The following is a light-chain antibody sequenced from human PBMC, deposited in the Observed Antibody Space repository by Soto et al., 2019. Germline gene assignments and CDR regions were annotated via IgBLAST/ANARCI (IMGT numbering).Light chain of an antibody. Sequence: DIVLTQSPATLSLSRGERATLSCRASQNIANYVAWYQQRPGQAPRLLIYDASTRPTGIPARFSGSGSGTDFTLTISSLESEDVAVYYCQQYDSTPYTFGQGTKLEIK. CDR3: QQYDSTPYT. J-gene: IGKJ2*01. CDR2: DAS. CDR1: QNIANY. V-gene: IGKV3-11*01.